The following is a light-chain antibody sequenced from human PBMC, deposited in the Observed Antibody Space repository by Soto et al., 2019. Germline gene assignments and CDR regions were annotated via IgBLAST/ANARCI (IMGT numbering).Light chain of an antibody. CDR1: SGSIASNY. J-gene: IGLJ2*01. CDR3: QSYDNNNVI. Sequence: FMLTQPHSVSESPGKTVTISCTRSSGSIASNYVPWYQQRPGSAPTTVIYEDNQRLSGVPDRFSGSIDSSSNSASLTISGLKTEDEADYYCQSYDNNNVIFGGGTKVTVI. V-gene: IGLV6-57*04. CDR2: EDN.